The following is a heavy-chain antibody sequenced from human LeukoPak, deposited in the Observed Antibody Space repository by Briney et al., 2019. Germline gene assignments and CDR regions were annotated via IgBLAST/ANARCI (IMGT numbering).Heavy chain of an antibody. CDR3: VREYHGGYFDF. J-gene: IGHJ4*02. V-gene: IGHV1-46*03. CDR1: GYIFTSYY. D-gene: IGHD3-16*01. Sequence: ASVKVSCKASGYIFTSYYMHWVRQAPGQGLEWLGVVYPSAGTSDPAQRFRARITLSDDTSTSTAYMELRSLISEDTAIYFCVREYHGGYFDFWGQGTLVAVSS. CDR2: VYPSAGTS.